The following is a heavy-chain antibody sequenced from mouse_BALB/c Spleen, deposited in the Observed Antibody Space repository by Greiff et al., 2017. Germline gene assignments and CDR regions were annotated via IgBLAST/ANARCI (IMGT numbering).Heavy chain of an antibody. V-gene: IGHV1-9*01. Sequence: VKLQESGAELMKPGASVKISCKATGYTFSSYWIEWVKQRPGHGLEWIGEILPGSGSTNYNEKFKGKATFTADTSSNTAYMQLSSLTSEDSAVYYCAREGFYDYVAWFAYWGQGTLVTVSA. J-gene: IGHJ3*01. CDR3: AREGFYDYVAWFAY. CDR2: ILPGSGST. D-gene: IGHD2-4*01. CDR1: GYTFSSYW.